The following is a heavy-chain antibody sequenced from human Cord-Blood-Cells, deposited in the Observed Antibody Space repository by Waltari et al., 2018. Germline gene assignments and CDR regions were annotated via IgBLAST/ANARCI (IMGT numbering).Heavy chain of an antibody. CDR2: IYYSGGT. Sequence: QLQLQESGPGLVKPSETLSLTCTVSGGSISSSSYYWGWIRQPPGKGLEGIGSIYYSGGTYYTPSLKSRVTISVDTSKNQFSLKLSSVTAADTAVYYCARRGGVGATDYWGQGTLVTVSS. V-gene: IGHV4-39*07. J-gene: IGHJ4*02. CDR1: GGSISSSSYY. CDR3: ARRGGVGATDY. D-gene: IGHD1-26*01.